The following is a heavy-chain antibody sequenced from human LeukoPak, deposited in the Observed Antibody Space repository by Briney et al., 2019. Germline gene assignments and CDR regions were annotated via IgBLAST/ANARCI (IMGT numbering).Heavy chain of an antibody. Sequence: ASVKVSCKASGYTFTTYYMHWVRQAPGQGLEWMGVITPSGGSTTYAQKFQGRVTMTRDMSTSTDYMELSSLRSEDTAVYYCAREGRSGYYYMDVWGKGTTVTVSS. J-gene: IGHJ6*03. CDR3: AREGRSGYYYMDV. CDR2: ITPSGGST. D-gene: IGHD3-10*01. CDR1: GYTFTTYY. V-gene: IGHV1-46*01.